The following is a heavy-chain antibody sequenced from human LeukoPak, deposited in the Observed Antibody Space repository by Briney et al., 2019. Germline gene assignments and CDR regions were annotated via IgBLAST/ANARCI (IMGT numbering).Heavy chain of an antibody. CDR2: INSDGSST. Sequence: GGSLRLSCAASGFTFSSYWMHWVRQAPGKGLVWVSRINSDGSSTSYADSVKGRFTISRDNAKNTLYLQMNSLRAEDTAVYYCAKEHSSSWYVGSDYWGQGTLVTVSS. D-gene: IGHD6-13*01. J-gene: IGHJ4*02. CDR1: GFTFSSYW. CDR3: AKEHSSSWYVGSDY. V-gene: IGHV3-74*01.